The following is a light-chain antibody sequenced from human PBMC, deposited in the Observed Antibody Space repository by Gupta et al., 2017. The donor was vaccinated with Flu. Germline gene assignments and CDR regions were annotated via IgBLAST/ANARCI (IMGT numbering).Light chain of an antibody. CDR2: EDR. CDR1: SGTIVSNY. Sequence: NFVLTQPHSVSESPGKTVVISCTRSSGTIVSNYVQWLQQRPVTPPKTVIFEDRRRPSGVPDRFSGSIDSSSNSASLTISGLKTEDEADYYCQSYDSSNHLIFGGGT. J-gene: IGLJ2*01. V-gene: IGLV6-57*01. CDR3: QSYDSSNHLI.